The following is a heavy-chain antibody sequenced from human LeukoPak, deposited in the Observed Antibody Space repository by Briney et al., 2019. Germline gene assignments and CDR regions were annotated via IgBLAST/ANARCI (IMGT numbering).Heavy chain of an antibody. J-gene: IGHJ5*02. V-gene: IGHV1-2*02. D-gene: IGHD2-2*01. Sequence: VASVKVSCKASGYTFTGYYMHWVRQAPGQGLEWMGWINPNSGGTNYAQKFQGRVTMTRDTSISTAYMELSRLRSDDTAVYYCARSLLGNCSSTSCYGGKNWFDPWGQGTLVTVSS. CDR2: INPNSGGT. CDR3: ARSLLGNCSSTSCYGGKNWFDP. CDR1: GYTFTGYY.